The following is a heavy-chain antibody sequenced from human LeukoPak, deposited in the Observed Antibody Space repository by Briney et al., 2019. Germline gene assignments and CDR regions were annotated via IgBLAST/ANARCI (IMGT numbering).Heavy chain of an antibody. J-gene: IGHJ6*04. CDR3: ARVPSWGGDV. CDR1: GFTFSSYA. CDR2: ISYDGSNK. D-gene: IGHD3-10*01. V-gene: IGHV3-30*04. Sequence: GGSLRLSCAASGFTFSSYAMHWVRQAPGKGLEGVAVISYDGSNKYYADSVKGRFTISRDNSKNTLYLQMDSLRAEDTAVYYCARVPSWGGDVWGKGTTVTISS.